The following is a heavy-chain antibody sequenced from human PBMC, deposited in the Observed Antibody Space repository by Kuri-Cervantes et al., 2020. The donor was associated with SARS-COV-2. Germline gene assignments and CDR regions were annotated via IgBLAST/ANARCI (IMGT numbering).Heavy chain of an antibody. CDR1: GFTFSSYS. CDR2: IGPSNTYI. D-gene: IGHD6-25*01. V-gene: IGHV3-21*06. CDR3: ARDRQRDFDF. J-gene: IGHJ4*02. Sequence: GGSLRLSCAASGFTFSSYSMNWVRQAPGKGLEWVSGIGPSNTYIYYADSVKGRFIISRDNAKNSLYLQMNSLRVEDTAVYYCARDRQRDFDFWGQGTLVTVSS.